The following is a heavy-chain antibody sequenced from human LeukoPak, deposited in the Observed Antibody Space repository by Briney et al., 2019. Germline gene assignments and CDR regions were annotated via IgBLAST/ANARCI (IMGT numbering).Heavy chain of an antibody. CDR2: ITDNGVST. Sequence: GGSLRLSCAASGFTFSSYSMNWVRQAPGKGLEWVSSITDNGVSTYYADSVKGRFTIFRDNSKNMLYLQMNSLRAEDTALYYCAKDLRVHWGQGTLVTVSS. CDR3: AKDLRVH. CDR1: GFTFSSYS. D-gene: IGHD3-10*01. V-gene: IGHV3-23*01. J-gene: IGHJ4*02.